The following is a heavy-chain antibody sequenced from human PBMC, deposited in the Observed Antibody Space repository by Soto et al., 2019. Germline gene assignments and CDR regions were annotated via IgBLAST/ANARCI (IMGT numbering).Heavy chain of an antibody. D-gene: IGHD6-6*01. J-gene: IGHJ6*03. CDR1: GYTFTSYD. Sequence: QVQLVQSGAEVKKPGASVKVSCKASGYTFTSYDINWVRQATGQGLEWMGWISPNSGNTGYAQKFLGRVTMTRNTSISTAYMELSSLRSEDTAVYYCATRQASSSGYYYYYMDVWGKGTTVTVSS. CDR2: ISPNSGNT. CDR3: ATRQASSSGYYYYYMDV. V-gene: IGHV1-8*01.